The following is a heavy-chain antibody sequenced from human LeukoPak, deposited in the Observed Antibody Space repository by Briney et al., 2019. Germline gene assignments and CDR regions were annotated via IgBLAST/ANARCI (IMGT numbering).Heavy chain of an antibody. D-gene: IGHD1-26*01. J-gene: IGHJ4*02. V-gene: IGHV1-18*01. CDR2: ISAYNGNT. CDR1: GYTFTSYG. Sequence: ASVKVSCKASGYTFTSYGISWVRQAPGQGLEWMGWISAYNGNTNYAQKLQGRVTMTTDTSTSTAYMELRSLRSDDTAVYYCAREENPRYSGSYYGGDYWGQGTLVTVSS. CDR3: AREENPRYSGSYYGGDY.